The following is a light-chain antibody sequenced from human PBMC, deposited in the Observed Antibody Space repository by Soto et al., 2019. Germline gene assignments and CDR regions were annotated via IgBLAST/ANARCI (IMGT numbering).Light chain of an antibody. V-gene: IGKV1-33*01. CDR3: LQLYNFSWT. J-gene: IGKJ1*01. CDR1: QDISNY. Sequence: DIQMTQSPSSLSASVGDRVTITCQASQDISNYLNWYQQKPGKAPKLLIYDASNLETGVPSRFSGSGSGTDFTFTISSLQPEDIATYYCLQLYNFSWTFGQGTKVEIK. CDR2: DAS.